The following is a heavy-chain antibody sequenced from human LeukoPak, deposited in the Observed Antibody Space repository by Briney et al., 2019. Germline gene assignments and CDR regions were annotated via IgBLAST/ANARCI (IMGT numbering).Heavy chain of an antibody. CDR1: GFTFSDYY. D-gene: IGHD6-13*01. CDR3: ARPTIAAAGNFEY. J-gene: IGHJ4*02. V-gene: IGHV3-11*03. CDR2: FSSFSNFR. Sequence: PGGSLRLSCAASGFTFSDYYMSWIRQAPVKVREWCSHFSSFSNFRSYAYFVKCRFTISRDNAKISLYLQVNSLRAEDTAVHYCARPTIAAAGNFEYWGQGTLVTVSS.